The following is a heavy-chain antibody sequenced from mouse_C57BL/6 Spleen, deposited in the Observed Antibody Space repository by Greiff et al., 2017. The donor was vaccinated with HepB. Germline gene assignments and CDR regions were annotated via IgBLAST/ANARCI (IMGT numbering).Heavy chain of an antibody. CDR2: IYPGDGDT. V-gene: IGHV1-82*01. J-gene: IGHJ4*01. CDR1: GYAFSSSW. Sequence: VQLQQSGPELVKPGASVKISCKASGYAFSSSWMNWVKQRPGKGLEWIGRIYPGDGDTNDNGKFKGKATLTADKSSSTAYMQLSSLTSEDSAVYFCAREGDGYYAMDYWGQGTSVTVAS. D-gene: IGHD2-3*01. CDR3: AREGDGYYAMDY.